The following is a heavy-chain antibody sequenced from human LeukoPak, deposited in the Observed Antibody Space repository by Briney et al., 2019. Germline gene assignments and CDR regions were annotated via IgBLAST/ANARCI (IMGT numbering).Heavy chain of an antibody. Sequence: SETLSLTCTVSGGSISSYYWSWIRQPPGKGLEWIGYIYYSGSTNYNPSLKSRVTISVDTSKNQFSLKLSSVTAADTAVYYCARHAKLCGGDRDAFDIWGQGTMVTVSS. V-gene: IGHV4-59*08. CDR3: ARHAKLCGGDRDAFDI. J-gene: IGHJ3*02. D-gene: IGHD2-21*02. CDR2: IYYSGST. CDR1: GGSISSYY.